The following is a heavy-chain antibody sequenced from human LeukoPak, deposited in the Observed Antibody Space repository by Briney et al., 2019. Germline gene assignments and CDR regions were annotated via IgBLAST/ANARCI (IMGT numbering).Heavy chain of an antibody. CDR1: GGSIYTYY. D-gene: IGHD2-2*01. Sequence: SETLSLTCTVSGGSIYTYYWSWIRQPPGKGLEWIGYIYYSGHTNYNPSLKSRVTISVDMSKNQFSLKLSSVTAADTAVYYCARSNVVVPSITKGYYYYATDVWGQGTTVSVSS. CDR2: IYYSGHT. CDR3: ARSNVVVPSITKGYYYYATDV. V-gene: IGHV4-59*08. J-gene: IGHJ6*02.